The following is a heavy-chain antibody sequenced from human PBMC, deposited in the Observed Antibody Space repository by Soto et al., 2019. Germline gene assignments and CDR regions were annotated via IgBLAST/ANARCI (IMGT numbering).Heavy chain of an antibody. J-gene: IGHJ5*02. Sequence: GGSLRLSCAGSGFIFSSYAMSWVRQAPGKGLEWVSAISGSGGSTYYADSVKGRFTISRDNSKNTLYLQMNSLRAEDTAVYYCAKSRGSSWYDVTDPWGQGTLVTVSS. CDR2: ISGSGGST. CDR1: GFIFSSYA. CDR3: AKSRGSSWYDVTDP. V-gene: IGHV3-23*01. D-gene: IGHD6-13*01.